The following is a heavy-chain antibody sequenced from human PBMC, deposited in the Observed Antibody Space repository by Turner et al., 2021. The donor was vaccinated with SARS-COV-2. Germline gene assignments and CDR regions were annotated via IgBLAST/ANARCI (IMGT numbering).Heavy chain of an antibody. CDR2: VYYIGDT. CDR1: GGSISSSSYY. V-gene: IGHV4-39*01. CDR3: ARHHELLWFGDRNWFDP. Sequence: QLQLQESGPGLVKPSGTLSLTCPISGGSISSSSYYWGWIRQPPGKGLEWIGSVYYIGDTYYNPSLKSRVTISEDTSKNQFSLKLSSVTAADTAVYYCARHHELLWFGDRNWFDPWGQGTLVTVSS. J-gene: IGHJ5*02. D-gene: IGHD3-10*01.